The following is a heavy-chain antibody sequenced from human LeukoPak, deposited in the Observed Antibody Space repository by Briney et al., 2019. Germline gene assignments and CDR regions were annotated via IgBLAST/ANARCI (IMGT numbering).Heavy chain of an antibody. CDR1: GFTISNSA. J-gene: IGHJ4*02. Sequence: PGGSLRLSCAASGFTISNSAMTWVRQAPGKGLDWLSIITDNGAHTFYADSVKGRFTISRDTSENTLYLQMNSLRADDTAVYYCATVGGSCSSSNCFAYFAYWGQGTLLTVSS. D-gene: IGHD2-2*01. CDR2: ITDNGAHT. V-gene: IGHV3-23*01. CDR3: ATVGGSCSSSNCFAYFAY.